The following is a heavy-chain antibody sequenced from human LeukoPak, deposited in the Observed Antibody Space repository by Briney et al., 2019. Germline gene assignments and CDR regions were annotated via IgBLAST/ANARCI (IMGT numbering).Heavy chain of an antibody. J-gene: IGHJ4*02. CDR1: GGSISSYY. V-gene: IGHV4-59*01. CDR2: IYYSGST. Sequence: PSETLSLTCTVSGGSISSYYWSWIRQPPGKGLEWIGYIYYSGSTNYNPSLKSRVTISVDTSKNQFSLKLSSVTAADTAVYYCARAPGTGGYSYGYFAPPDYWGQGTLVTVSS. CDR3: ARAPGTGGYSYGYFAPPDY. D-gene: IGHD5-18*01.